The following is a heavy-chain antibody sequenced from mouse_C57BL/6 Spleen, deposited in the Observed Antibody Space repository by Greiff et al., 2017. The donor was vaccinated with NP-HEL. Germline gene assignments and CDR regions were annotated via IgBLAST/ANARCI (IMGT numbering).Heavy chain of an antibody. V-gene: IGHV1-53*01. J-gene: IGHJ3*01. CDR3: ARGHYYGSSHFAY. CDR1: GYTFTSYW. CDR2: INPSNGGT. Sequence: VQLQQSGTELVKPGASVKLSCKASGYTFTSYWMHWVKQRPGQGLEWIGNINPSNGGTNYNEKFKSKATLTVDKSSSTAYMQLSSLTSEDSAVYYCARGHYYGSSHFAYWGQGTLVTVSA. D-gene: IGHD1-1*01.